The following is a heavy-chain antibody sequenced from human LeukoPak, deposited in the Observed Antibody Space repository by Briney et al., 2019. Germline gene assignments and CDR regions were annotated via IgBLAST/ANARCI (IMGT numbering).Heavy chain of an antibody. D-gene: IGHD2-2*01. CDR2: IYHSGST. J-gene: IGHJ4*02. Sequence: PSETLSLTCTVSGYSISSGYYWGWIRQPPGKGLEWIGSIYHSGSTYYNPSLKSRVTISVDTSKNQFSLKLSSVTAADTAVYYCARPAAYKYYFDYWGQGTLVTVSS. CDR3: ARPAAYKYYFDY. CDR1: GYSISSGYY. V-gene: IGHV4-38-2*02.